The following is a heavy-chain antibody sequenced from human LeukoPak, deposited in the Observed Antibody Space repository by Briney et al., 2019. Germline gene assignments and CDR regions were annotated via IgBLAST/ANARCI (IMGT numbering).Heavy chain of an antibody. V-gene: IGHV3-11*01. D-gene: IGHD3-22*01. Sequence: GGSLRLSCAASGFTFSDYYMSWIRQAPGKGLEWVSYISSSGSTIYYADSVKGRFTISRDNAKNSLYLQMNSLRAEDTAVYYCARANPTSYDSSGYYGDAFDIWGQGTMVTVSS. CDR3: ARANPTSYDSSGYYGDAFDI. CDR1: GFTFSDYY. CDR2: ISSSGSTI. J-gene: IGHJ3*02.